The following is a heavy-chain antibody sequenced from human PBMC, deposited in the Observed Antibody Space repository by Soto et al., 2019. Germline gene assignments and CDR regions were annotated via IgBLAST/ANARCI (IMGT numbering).Heavy chain of an antibody. J-gene: IGHJ5*01. Sequence: QVPLVESGGGVVQPGRSLRLSCAASGFTFSNYGMNWVRQAPGKGLEWVAVISSDGNGKYYADSVKGRFSISRDNSKNTLFLEMSSVRAEDTAIYYCGKVTWERLGRFDSWGQGTSVAVSS. V-gene: IGHV3-30*18. CDR3: GKVTWERLGRFDS. CDR1: GFTFSNYG. CDR2: ISSDGNGK. D-gene: IGHD1-26*01.